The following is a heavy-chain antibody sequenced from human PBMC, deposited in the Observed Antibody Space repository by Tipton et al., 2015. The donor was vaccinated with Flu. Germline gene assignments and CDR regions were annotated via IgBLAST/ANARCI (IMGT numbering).Heavy chain of an antibody. V-gene: IGHV5-51*03. D-gene: IGHD5-18*01. Sequence: QLVQSGAEVKKPGESLKISCEGSGFTFTDYWIGRVRQMPGKGLEWMGMIYPGDSETRYGPSFQGQVTISADRSVSTAYLQRSSLRASDTAMYYCGLQPYRDTGRPPFAFWGQGARVTVSS. CDR3: GLQPYRDTGRPPFAF. CDR1: GFTFTDYW. J-gene: IGHJ4*02. CDR2: IYPGDSET.